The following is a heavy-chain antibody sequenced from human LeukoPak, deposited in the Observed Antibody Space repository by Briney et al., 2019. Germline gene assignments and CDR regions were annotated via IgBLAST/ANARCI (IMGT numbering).Heavy chain of an antibody. Sequence: SETLSLTCTASGGSISSYYWSWIRQPPGKGLEWIGYIYYSGSTNYNPSLKSRVTISVDTSKNQFSLKLSSVTAADTAVYYCARLKPASDAFDIWGQGTMVTVSS. CDR2: IYYSGST. D-gene: IGHD1-14*01. J-gene: IGHJ3*02. CDR3: ARLKPASDAFDI. V-gene: IGHV4-59*08. CDR1: GGSISSYY.